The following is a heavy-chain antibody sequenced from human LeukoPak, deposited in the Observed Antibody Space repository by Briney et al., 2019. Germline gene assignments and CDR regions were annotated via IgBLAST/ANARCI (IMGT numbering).Heavy chain of an antibody. CDR3: AKAPYVKYFDY. CDR1: GFTLRNYA. D-gene: IGHD3-10*02. V-gene: IGHV3-23*01. Sequence: PGGSLRLSCAVSGFTLRNYAMSWVRQAPGKGLEWVSVISGSGTSTYYADSVKGRFTISRDNSKNTLHLQMNSLRAEDTAVYYCAKAPYVKYFDYWGQGTLVTVSS. J-gene: IGHJ4*02. CDR2: ISGSGTST.